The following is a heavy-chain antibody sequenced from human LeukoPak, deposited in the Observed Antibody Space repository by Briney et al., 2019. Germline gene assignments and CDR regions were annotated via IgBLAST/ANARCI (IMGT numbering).Heavy chain of an antibody. CDR2: IYYSAST. D-gene: IGHD6-19*01. J-gene: IGHJ4*02. V-gene: IGHV4-59*01. Sequence: SETLSLTCAVYGGSISSYYWSWIRQPPGKGLEWIGYIYYSASTNYNPSLKSRVTISVDTSKNQFSLKLSSVTAADTAVYYCAREDSSGPLYYWGQGNLVTVSS. CDR1: GGSISSYY. CDR3: AREDSSGPLYY.